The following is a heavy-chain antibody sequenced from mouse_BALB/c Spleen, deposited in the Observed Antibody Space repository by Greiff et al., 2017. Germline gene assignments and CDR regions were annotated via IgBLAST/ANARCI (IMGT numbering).Heavy chain of an antibody. CDR1: GYTFTDYY. CDR2: IYPGSGNT. V-gene: IGHV1-84*02. D-gene: IGHD3-1*01. Sequence: QVHVKQSGPELVKPGASVKISCKASGYTFTDYYINWVKQKPGQGLEWIGWIYPGSGNTKYNEKFKGKATLTVDTSSSTAYMQLSSLTSEDTAVYFCARRGLRVDWYFDVWGAGTTVTVSS. J-gene: IGHJ1*01. CDR3: ARRGLRVDWYFDV.